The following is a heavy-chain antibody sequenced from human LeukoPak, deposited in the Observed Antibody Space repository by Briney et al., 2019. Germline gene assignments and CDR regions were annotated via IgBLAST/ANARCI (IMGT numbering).Heavy chain of an antibody. CDR3: ARGFHRLYGSGNYYNPEFDY. J-gene: IGHJ4*02. Sequence: ASVKASCKVSGYTLTELSMHWVRQAPGKGLEWMGGFDPEDGETIYAQKFQGRVTMTEDTSTDTAYMELSSLRSEDTAVYYCARGFHRLYGSGNYYNPEFDYWGQGTLVTVSS. CDR1: GYTLTELS. CDR2: FDPEDGET. D-gene: IGHD3-10*01. V-gene: IGHV1-24*01.